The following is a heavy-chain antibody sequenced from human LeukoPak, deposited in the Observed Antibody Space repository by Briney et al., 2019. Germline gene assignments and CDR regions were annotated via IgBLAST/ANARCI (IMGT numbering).Heavy chain of an antibody. CDR1: GYTFSNYY. CDR2: INPSGGST. V-gene: IGHV1-46*01. Sequence: ASVKVSCKASGYTFSNYYVHWVRQAPGQGLEWMGVINPSGGSTNYAQKFQGRVTMTRDTSTSTVYMEMSSLRSEDTAVYYCARDSTVTTFRGCVNPWGQGTLVTVSS. D-gene: IGHD4-17*01. J-gene: IGHJ5*02. CDR3: ARDSTVTTFRGCVNP.